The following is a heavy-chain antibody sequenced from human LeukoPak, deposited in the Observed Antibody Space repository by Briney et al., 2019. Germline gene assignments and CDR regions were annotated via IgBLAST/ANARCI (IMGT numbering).Heavy chain of an antibody. D-gene: IGHD2-15*01. CDR3: AKGLGSDYGDY. V-gene: IGHV3-30*18. CDR1: GFTFSSYG. CDR2: ISYDGSNK. Sequence: GGPLRLSCAASGFTFSSYGMHWVRQAPGKGLEWVAVISYDGSNKYYADSVKGRFTISRDNSKNTLYLQMNSLRAEDTAVYYCAKGLGSDYGDYWGQGTLVTVSS. J-gene: IGHJ4*02.